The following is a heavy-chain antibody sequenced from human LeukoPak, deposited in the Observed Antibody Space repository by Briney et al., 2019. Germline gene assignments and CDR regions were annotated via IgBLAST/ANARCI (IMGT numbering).Heavy chain of an antibody. CDR2: IRYDGTNK. CDR1: GFTFSSYG. Sequence: GGSLRLSCAASGFTFSSYGMHWVRQAPGKGLEWVAFIRYDGTNKYYADSVKGRFTISRDNSKNTLYLQMNSLRAEDTAVYYCAKLDYYDSSGYYYRPYFQHWGQGTLVTVSS. CDR3: AKLDYYDSSGYYYRPYFQH. J-gene: IGHJ1*01. D-gene: IGHD3-22*01. V-gene: IGHV3-30*02.